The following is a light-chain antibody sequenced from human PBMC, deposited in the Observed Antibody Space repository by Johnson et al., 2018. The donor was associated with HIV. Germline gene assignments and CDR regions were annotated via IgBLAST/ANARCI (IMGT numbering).Light chain of an antibody. J-gene: IGLJ1*01. CDR1: SSNIGNNY. Sequence: QSVLTQPPSVSAAPGQKVTISCSGSSSNIGNNYVSWYQQLPGTVPKLLIYDNNKRPSGIPDRFSVSKSGTSATLGITGLQTGDEADYYCRTWESSLSAGSYVFGTGTKVTVL. V-gene: IGLV1-51*01. CDR2: DNN. CDR3: RTWESSLSAGSYV.